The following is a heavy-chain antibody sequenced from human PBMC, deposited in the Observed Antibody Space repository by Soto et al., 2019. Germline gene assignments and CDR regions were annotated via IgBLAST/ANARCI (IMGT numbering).Heavy chain of an antibody. V-gene: IGHV3-33*03. CDR3: ARVITVTTYYYYYGMDV. Sequence: GGSLRLSCAASGFTFSNYGMHWVRQAPGKGLEWVAIIWHDGNNKYYADSVRGRFIISRDNPKKTLYLQMNSLRAEDTAVYYCARVITVTTYYYYYGMDVWGQGTTVTVSS. D-gene: IGHD4-4*01. J-gene: IGHJ6*02. CDR2: IWHDGNNK. CDR1: GFTFSNYG.